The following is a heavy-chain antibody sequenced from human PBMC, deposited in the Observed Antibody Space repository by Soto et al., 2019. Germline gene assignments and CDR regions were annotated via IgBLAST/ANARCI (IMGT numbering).Heavy chain of an antibody. CDR2: IKQDGSEK. D-gene: IGHD5-18*01. CDR3: ARADPDTAMEDYYYYYGMDV. Sequence: GSLRLSCAASGFTFSSYWMSWVRQAPGKGLEWVANIKQDGSEKYYVDSVKGRFTISRDNAKNSLYLQMNSLRAEDTAVYYCARADPDTAMEDYYYYYGMDVWGQGTTVTVSS. CDR1: GFTFSSYW. J-gene: IGHJ6*02. V-gene: IGHV3-7*05.